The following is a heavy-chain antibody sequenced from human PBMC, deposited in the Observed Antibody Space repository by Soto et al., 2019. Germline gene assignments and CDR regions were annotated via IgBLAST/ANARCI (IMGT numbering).Heavy chain of an antibody. V-gene: IGHV4-61*01. D-gene: IGHD3-10*01. CDR1: GGFVSSGSYY. J-gene: IGHJ6*02. CDR3: ASLLRFGESFRGDVLAV. Sequence: PSETLSLTCTVSGGFVSSGSYYWSWIRQPPGKGLEWIGYIYYSGSTNYNPSLKSRVIIYIDTSKNQFSLKLSSVTAADTAVYYCASLLRFGESFRGDVLAVWGQGTTVTVSS. CDR2: IYYSGST.